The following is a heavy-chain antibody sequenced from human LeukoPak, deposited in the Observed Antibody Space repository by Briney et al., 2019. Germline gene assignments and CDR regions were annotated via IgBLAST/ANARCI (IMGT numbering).Heavy chain of an antibody. J-gene: IGHJ4*02. CDR1: GFTFSSYS. CDR3: ANLLRWEPY. Sequence: GGSLSLSCAASGFTFSSYSMHWVRQAPGKGLEWVAVISYDGSNKYYADSVKGRFTISRDNSKNTLYLQMNSLRAEDTAVYYCANLLRWEPYWGQGTLVTVSS. V-gene: IGHV3-30*18. D-gene: IGHD4-23*01. CDR2: ISYDGSNK.